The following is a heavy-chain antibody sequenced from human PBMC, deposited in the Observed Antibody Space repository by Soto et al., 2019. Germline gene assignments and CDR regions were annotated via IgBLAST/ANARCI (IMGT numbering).Heavy chain of an antibody. CDR1: GFTFSSYS. V-gene: IGHV3-21*01. CDR2: ISSSSSYI. CDR3: ASSGRGFDY. J-gene: IGHJ4*02. Sequence: EVQLVESGGGLVKPGGSLRLSCAASGFTFSSYSMNWVHQAPGKGLEWVSSISSSSSYIYYADSVKGRFTISRDNAKNSLYLQMNSLRAEDTAVYYCASSGRGFDYWGQGTLVTVSS. D-gene: IGHD3-10*01.